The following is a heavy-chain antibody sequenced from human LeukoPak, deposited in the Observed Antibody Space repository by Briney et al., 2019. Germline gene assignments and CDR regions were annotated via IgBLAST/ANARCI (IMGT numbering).Heavy chain of an antibody. CDR1: GGSISTGEYF. CDR2: IYYSGST. D-gene: IGHD1-26*01. V-gene: IGHV4-30-4*08. J-gene: IGHJ4*02. CDR3: ARLFSGSYFRRYYFDY. Sequence: SETLSLTCTVSGGSISTGEYFWSWIRQPPGKGLEWIGYIYYSGSTYYNPSLKSRLTISIDTSKNQFSLKLSSVTAADAAVYYCARLFSGSYFRRYYFDYWGQGTLVTVS.